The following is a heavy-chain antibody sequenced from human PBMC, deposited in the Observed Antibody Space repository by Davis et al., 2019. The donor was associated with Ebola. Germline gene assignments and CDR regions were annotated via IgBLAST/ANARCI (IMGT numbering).Heavy chain of an antibody. Sequence: PSETLSLTCAVSGYSISSGYYWGWIRQPPGKGLEWIGSIYHSGSTYYNPSLKSRVTISVDTSKNQFSLKLSSVTAADTAVYYCARALERLWPPPLFDYWGQGTLVTVSS. V-gene: IGHV4-38-2*01. CDR1: GYSISSGYY. CDR2: IYHSGST. D-gene: IGHD1-1*01. J-gene: IGHJ4*02. CDR3: ARALERLWPPPLFDY.